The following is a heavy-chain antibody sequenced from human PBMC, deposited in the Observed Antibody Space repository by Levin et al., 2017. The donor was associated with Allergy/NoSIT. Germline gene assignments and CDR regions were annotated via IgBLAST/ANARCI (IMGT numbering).Heavy chain of an antibody. V-gene: IGHV3-64D*06. J-gene: IGHJ4*02. CDR2: ISTNGMTT. CDR1: GFTFNTQA. D-gene: IGHD6-13*01. CDR3: TTGSSWYYFDS. Sequence: GESLKISCSASGFTFNTQAIHWVRQTPGKGLEYVSSISTNGMTTSYADSVKVRFTISRDNSKNTAFLQMSSLRAEDTAVYYCTTGSSWYYFDSWGQGTLVTVSS.